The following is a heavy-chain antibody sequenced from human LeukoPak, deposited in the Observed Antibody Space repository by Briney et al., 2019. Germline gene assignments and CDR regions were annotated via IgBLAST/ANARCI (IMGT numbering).Heavy chain of an antibody. J-gene: IGHJ6*03. CDR1: GFTFSSYG. CDR2: ISGSGGST. Sequence: GGSLRLSCAASGFTFSSYGMSWVRQAPGKGLEWVSTISGSGGSTYYADSVKGRFTISRDNSKNTLYLQMNSLRAEDTAVYYCAKADITGVYYYYYMDVWGKGTTVTISS. CDR3: AKADITGVYYYYYMDV. V-gene: IGHV3-23*01. D-gene: IGHD1-20*01.